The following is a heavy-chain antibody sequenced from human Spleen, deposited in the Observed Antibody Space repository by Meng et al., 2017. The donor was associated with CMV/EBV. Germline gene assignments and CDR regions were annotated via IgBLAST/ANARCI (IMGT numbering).Heavy chain of an antibody. Sequence: GESLKISCAASGFTFSSYGMHWVRQAPGKGLEWVAFIRYDGSNKYYADSVKGRFTISRDNAKNSLYLQMNSLRAEDTAVYYCARGGGAAAGTGVDYWGQGTLVTVSS. V-gene: IGHV3-30*02. J-gene: IGHJ4*02. CDR1: GFTFSSYG. CDR2: IRYDGSNK. D-gene: IGHD6-13*01. CDR3: ARGGGAAAGTGVDY.